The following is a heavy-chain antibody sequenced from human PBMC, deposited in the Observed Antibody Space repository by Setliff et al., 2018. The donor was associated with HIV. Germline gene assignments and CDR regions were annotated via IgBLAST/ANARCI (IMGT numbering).Heavy chain of an antibody. CDR2: IYYSGST. CDR1: GGSISSGDYY. Sequence: SETLSLTCTVSGGSISSGDYYWSWIRQPPGKGLEWIGYIYYSGSTYYNPSLKSRVTISVDTSKNQFSLKLSSVTAADTAVYYCARDGYSSSWYVISGSFDYWGQGTLVTVSS. V-gene: IGHV4-30-4*08. J-gene: IGHJ4*02. D-gene: IGHD6-13*01. CDR3: ARDGYSSSWYVISGSFDY.